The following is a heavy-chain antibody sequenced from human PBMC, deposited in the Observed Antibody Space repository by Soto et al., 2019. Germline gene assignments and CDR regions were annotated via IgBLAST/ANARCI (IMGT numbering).Heavy chain of an antibody. CDR1: GLTVSGKKY. V-gene: IGHV3-53*01. CDR3: ATWPIREHAYDI. CDR2: VYDLDGT. D-gene: IGHD3-3*01. Sequence: DVQLVESGGGLIQPGGSLRLSCVASGLTVSGKKYMAWVRQAPGKGPEWLSGVYDLDGTYYADSVRGRFTTSIDSSRTTVYLQMRDLRPEDTALYFCATWPIREHAYDIWGQGTMVTVAA. J-gene: IGHJ3*02.